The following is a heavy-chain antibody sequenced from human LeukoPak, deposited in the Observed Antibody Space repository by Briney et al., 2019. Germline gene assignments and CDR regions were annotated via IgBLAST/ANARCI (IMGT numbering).Heavy chain of an antibody. CDR2: INSDGSST. CDR3: VADFDY. Sequence: SGGSLRLSCAASGFTFSSYWMHWVRQAPGKGLVWVSRINSDGSSTSYADSVKGRFTISRDNSENTLFLQMNSLTTEDTAVYYCVADFDYWGQGTLVTVSS. CDR1: GFTFSSYW. J-gene: IGHJ4*02. V-gene: IGHV3-74*01.